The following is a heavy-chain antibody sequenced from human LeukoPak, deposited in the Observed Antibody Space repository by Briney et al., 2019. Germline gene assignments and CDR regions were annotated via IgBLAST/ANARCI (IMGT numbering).Heavy chain of an antibody. D-gene: IGHD1-26*01. CDR2: INHSGST. CDR3: ARQNSGYFDY. Sequence: SETLSLTCAAYGGSFSGYYWSWIRQPPGKGLEWIGEINHSGSTNYNPSLKSRVTISVDTSKNQLSLKLSSVTAADTAVYYCARQNSGYFDYWGQGTLVTVSS. J-gene: IGHJ4*02. V-gene: IGHV4-34*01. CDR1: GGSFSGYY.